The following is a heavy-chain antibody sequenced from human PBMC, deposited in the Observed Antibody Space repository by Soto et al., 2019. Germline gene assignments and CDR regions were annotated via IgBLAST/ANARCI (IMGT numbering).Heavy chain of an antibody. Sequence: PGGSLRLSCAASGFTFSSYGMHWVRQAPGKGLEWVAVISYDGSNKYYADSVKGRFTISRDNSKNTLYLQMNSLGAEDTAVYYCAKEGGSYLSYYYYGMDVWGQGTTVTVSS. V-gene: IGHV3-30*18. CDR1: GFTFSSYG. CDR3: AKEGGSYLSYYYYGMDV. CDR2: ISYDGSNK. J-gene: IGHJ6*02. D-gene: IGHD1-26*01.